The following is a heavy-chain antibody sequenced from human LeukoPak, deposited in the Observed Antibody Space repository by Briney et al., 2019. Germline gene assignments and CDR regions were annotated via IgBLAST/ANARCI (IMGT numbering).Heavy chain of an antibody. Sequence: SETLSLTCAVSGGSISSSNWWSWVRQPPGKGLEWIGSIYYSGSTYYNPSLKSRVTISVDTSKNQFSLKLSSVTAADTAVYYCARQWAFDIWGQGTMVTVSS. CDR1: GGSISSSNW. V-gene: IGHV4-39*01. J-gene: IGHJ3*02. CDR2: IYYSGST. CDR3: ARQWAFDI.